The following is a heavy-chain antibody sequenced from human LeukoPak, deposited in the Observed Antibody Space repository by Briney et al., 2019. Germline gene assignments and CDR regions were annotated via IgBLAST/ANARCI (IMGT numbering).Heavy chain of an antibody. J-gene: IGHJ5*02. D-gene: IGHD1-26*01. V-gene: IGHV1-2*02. CDR2: INPNSGGT. CDR1: GYTFTGYY. Sequence: ASVKVSCKASGYTFTGYYMHWVRQAPGQGLEWMGWINPNSGGTNYAQKFQGRVTMIRDTSISTAYMELSRLRSDDTAVYYCARDSSYSGSYYWFDPWGQGTLVTVSS. CDR3: ARDSSYSGSYYWFDP.